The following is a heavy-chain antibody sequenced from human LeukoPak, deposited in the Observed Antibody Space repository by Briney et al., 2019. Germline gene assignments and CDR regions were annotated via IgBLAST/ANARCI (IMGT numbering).Heavy chain of an antibody. Sequence: SETLSLTCTVSGGSISSYYWSWIRQPPGKGLEWIGYIYYSGSTNYNPSLKSRVTISVDTSKNQFSLKLSSVTAADTAVYYCARDRLCSSTSCYTSYYYGMDVWGQGTTVTVSS. CDR2: IYYSGST. CDR1: GGSISSYY. V-gene: IGHV4-59*01. D-gene: IGHD2-2*02. J-gene: IGHJ6*02. CDR3: ARDRLCSSTSCYTSYYYGMDV.